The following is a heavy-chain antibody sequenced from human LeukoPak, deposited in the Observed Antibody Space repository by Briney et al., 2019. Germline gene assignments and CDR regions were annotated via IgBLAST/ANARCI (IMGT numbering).Heavy chain of an antibody. CDR2: ISYHGNNK. J-gene: IGHJ4*02. D-gene: IGHD6-13*01. CDR3: VGRWYGSNYTNDY. Sequence: GGSLRLSCAASGFTFRSYSMHWVRQAPGKGLEWVSVISYHGNNKYYAHSVEGRFTISRDNSKNTLYLQMNSLRAEDTAVYYCVGRWYGSNYTNDYWGQGTLVTVSS. CDR1: GFTFRSYS. V-gene: IGHV3-30-3*01.